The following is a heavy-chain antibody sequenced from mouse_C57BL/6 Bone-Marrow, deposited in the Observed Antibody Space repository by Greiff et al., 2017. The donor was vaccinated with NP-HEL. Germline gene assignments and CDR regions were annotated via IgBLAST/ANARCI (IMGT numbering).Heavy chain of an antibody. Sequence: EVKLMESGGGLVKPGGSLKLSCAASGFTFSSYAMSWVRQTPEKRLEWVATISDGGSYTYYPDNVKGRFTISRDNAKNNLYLQMSHLKSEDTAMYYCARDPAPPGHYAMDYWGQGTSVTVSA. J-gene: IGHJ4*01. D-gene: IGHD3-1*01. CDR2: ISDGGSYT. V-gene: IGHV5-4*01. CDR1: GFTFSSYA. CDR3: ARDPAPPGHYAMDY.